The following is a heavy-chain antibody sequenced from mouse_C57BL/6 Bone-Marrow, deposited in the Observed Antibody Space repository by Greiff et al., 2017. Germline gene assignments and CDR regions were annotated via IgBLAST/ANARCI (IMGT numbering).Heavy chain of an antibody. J-gene: IGHJ4*01. CDR3: ARGLYYSNYRAMDY. V-gene: IGHV1-18*01. CDR2: INPNNGGT. D-gene: IGHD2-5*01. CDR1: GYTFTDYN. Sequence: DVQLVESGPELVKPGASVKIPCKASGYTFTDYNMDWVKQSHGKSLEWIGDINPNNGGTIYNQKFKGKATLTVDKSSSTAYMELRSLTSEDTAVYYCARGLYYSNYRAMDYWGQGTSVTVSS.